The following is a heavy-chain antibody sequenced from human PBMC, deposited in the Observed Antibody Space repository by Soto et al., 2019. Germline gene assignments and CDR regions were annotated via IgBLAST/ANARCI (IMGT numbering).Heavy chain of an antibody. CDR2: INHSGST. Sequence: SETLSLTCAVYGGSFSGYYWSWIRQPPGKGLEWIGEINHSGSTNYNPSLKSRVTISVDTSKNQFSLKLSSVTAADTAVYYCARGRGRSDVVYYYYGMDVWGQGTTVTVSS. D-gene: IGHD2-15*01. J-gene: IGHJ6*02. V-gene: IGHV4-34*01. CDR3: ARGRGRSDVVYYYYGMDV. CDR1: GGSFSGYY.